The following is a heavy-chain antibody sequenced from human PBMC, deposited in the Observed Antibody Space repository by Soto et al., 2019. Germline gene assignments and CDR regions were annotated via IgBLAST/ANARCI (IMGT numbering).Heavy chain of an antibody. CDR3: ARDKHPGHSSSWYDY. CDR1: GGTFSSYA. J-gene: IGHJ4*02. Sequence: SVKVSCKASGGTFSSYAISWVRQAPGQGLEWMGGIIPIFGTANYAQKFQGRVTITADESTSTAYMELSSLRSEDTAVYYCARDKHPGHSSSWYDYWGQGTLVTVSS. D-gene: IGHD6-13*01. V-gene: IGHV1-69*13. CDR2: IIPIFGTA.